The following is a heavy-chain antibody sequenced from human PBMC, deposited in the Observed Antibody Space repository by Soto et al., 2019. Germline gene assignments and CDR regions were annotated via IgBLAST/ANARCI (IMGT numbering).Heavy chain of an antibody. D-gene: IGHD3-3*01. J-gene: IGHJ4*02. Sequence: QITLKESGPTVVKPTETLTLTCTFSGFSLTTSGVGVGWVRQSPGKAPEWLALIYWDDDKRYSTSLNSRLIITKDTSKNQVVLTMANVDPADTATYYCAHRVLRTVFGLVTTTAIYFDFWGQGTPVVVSS. CDR2: IYWDDDK. CDR1: GFSLTTSGVG. CDR3: AHRVLRTVFGLVTTTAIYFDF. V-gene: IGHV2-5*02.